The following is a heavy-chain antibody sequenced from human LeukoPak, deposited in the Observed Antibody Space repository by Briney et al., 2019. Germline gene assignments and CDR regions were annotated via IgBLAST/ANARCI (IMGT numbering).Heavy chain of an antibody. CDR2: ISGSGGST. D-gene: IGHD5-18*01. CDR3: AKHSDTAMVTAFDY. CDR1: GFTFSTYA. Sequence: GGSLRLSCAASGFTFSTYAMSCVRQAPGKGLEWVSAISGSGGSTYYADSVKGRFTISRDNSKNTLYLQMNSLKAEDTAVYYCAKHSDTAMVTAFDYWGQGTLVTVSS. J-gene: IGHJ4*02. V-gene: IGHV3-23*01.